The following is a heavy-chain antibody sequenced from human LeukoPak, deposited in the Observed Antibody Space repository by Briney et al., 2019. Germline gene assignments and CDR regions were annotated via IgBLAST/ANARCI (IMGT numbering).Heavy chain of an antibody. V-gene: IGHV1-2*02. CDR3: ARGGLPHFYYYMDV. CDR2: INPNSGGT. Sequence: GASVKVSCKASGYTFTGYYMHWVRQAPGQGLEWMGWINPNSGGTNYAQKFQGRVTMTRDTSISTAYMELSRLRSDNTAVYYCARGGLPHFYYYMDVWGKGTTVTISS. J-gene: IGHJ6*03. CDR1: GYTFTGYY.